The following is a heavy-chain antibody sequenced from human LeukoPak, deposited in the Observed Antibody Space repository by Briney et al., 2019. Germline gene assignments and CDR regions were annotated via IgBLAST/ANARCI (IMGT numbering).Heavy chain of an antibody. V-gene: IGHV1-2*02. CDR1: GYTFTGYY. J-gene: IGHJ5*02. CDR2: INPNSGGT. CDR3: ARSDIVVVPAHEGTFDP. D-gene: IGHD2-2*01. Sequence: GASVKVSCKASGYTFTGYYMHWVRQAPGQGLEWVGWINPNSGGTNYAQKFQGRVTMTRDTSISTAYMELSRPRSDDTAVYYCARSDIVVVPAHEGTFDPWGQGTLVTVSS.